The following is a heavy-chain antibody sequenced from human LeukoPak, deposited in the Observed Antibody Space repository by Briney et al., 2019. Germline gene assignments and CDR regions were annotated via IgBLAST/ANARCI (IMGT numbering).Heavy chain of an antibody. Sequence: SETLSLTCAVSGGSISTYYWSWIRQPPGKGLEWIGYISYNGYTNYNPSLKSRVTISVDTSKSQFSLKLSSVTAADTAVYYCARPWYSGGFYGFDPWGRGTLVTVSS. CDR2: ISYNGYT. CDR1: GGSISTYY. D-gene: IGHD6-19*01. V-gene: IGHV4-59*08. J-gene: IGHJ5*02. CDR3: ARPWYSGGFYGFDP.